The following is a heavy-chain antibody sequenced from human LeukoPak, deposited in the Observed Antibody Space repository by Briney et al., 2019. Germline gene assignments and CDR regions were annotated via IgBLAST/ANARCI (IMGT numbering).Heavy chain of an antibody. CDR1: GGSISSYY. D-gene: IGHD1-26*01. CDR2: INHSGST. Sequence: QASETLSLTCTVSGGSISSYYWSWIRQPPGKGLEWIGEINHSGSTNYNPSLKSRVTISVDTSKNQFSLKLSSVTAADTAVYYCVSGSYPPLGYWGQGTLVTVSS. J-gene: IGHJ4*02. CDR3: VSGSYPPLGY. V-gene: IGHV4-34*01.